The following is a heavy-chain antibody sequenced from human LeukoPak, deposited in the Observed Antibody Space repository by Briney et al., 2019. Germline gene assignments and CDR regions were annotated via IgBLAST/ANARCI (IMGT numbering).Heavy chain of an antibody. CDR3: ARGYSYGSIDY. D-gene: IGHD5-18*01. Sequence: NPSETLSLTCTVSGGSISSYYWSWIRQPPGKGLEWIGYIYYSGSTNYNPSLKSRVTISVDTSKNQFSLKLSSVTAADTAVYYCARGYSYGSIDYWGQGTLVTVSS. V-gene: IGHV4-59*01. CDR1: GGSISSYY. CDR2: IYYSGST. J-gene: IGHJ4*02.